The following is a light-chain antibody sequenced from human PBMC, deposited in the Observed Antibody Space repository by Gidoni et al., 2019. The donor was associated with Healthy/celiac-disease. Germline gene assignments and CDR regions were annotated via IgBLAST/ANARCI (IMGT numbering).Light chain of an antibody. CDR1: QSVSSSY. CDR3: QQDGSSLYT. CDR2: GAS. Sequence: VLTQSPGTLSLSPGERATLSCRASQSVSSSYLAWYQQKPGQAPRLLIYGASSRATGIPDRFSGSGSGTDFTLTISRLEPEDFAVYYCQQDGSSLYTFGQGTKLEIK. V-gene: IGKV3-20*01. J-gene: IGKJ2*01.